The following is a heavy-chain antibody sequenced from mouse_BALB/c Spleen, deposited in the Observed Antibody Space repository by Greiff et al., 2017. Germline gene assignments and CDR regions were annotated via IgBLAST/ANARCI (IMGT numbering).Heavy chain of an antibody. CDR2: IDPANGNT. CDR1: GFNIKDTY. J-gene: IGHJ3*01. CDR3: AILYGYDPFAY. D-gene: IGHD2-2*01. Sequence: DVQLQESGAELVKPGASVKLSCTASGFNIKDTYMHWVKQRPEQGLEWIGRIDPANGNTKYDPKFQGKATITADTSSNTAYLQLSSLTSEDTAVYYCAILYGYDPFAYWGQGTLVTVSA. V-gene: IGHV14-3*02.